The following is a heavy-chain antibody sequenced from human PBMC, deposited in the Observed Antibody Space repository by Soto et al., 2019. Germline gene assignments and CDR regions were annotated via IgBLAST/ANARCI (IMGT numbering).Heavy chain of an antibody. CDR1: GFSFSEHW. D-gene: IGHD3-16*01. V-gene: IGHV3-7*03. Sequence: EVQLVESGGDLVQPGGSLRLSCADSGFSFSEHWMSWVRQAPGNGLEWVANIKADGSDKYYVDSVKGRFTISRDNAGNSLYLQMKSRSAEDPGMYCRVSEARARWGFDYWGKGTLVAVSS. J-gene: IGHJ4*02. CDR3: VSEARARWGFDY. CDR2: IKADGSDK.